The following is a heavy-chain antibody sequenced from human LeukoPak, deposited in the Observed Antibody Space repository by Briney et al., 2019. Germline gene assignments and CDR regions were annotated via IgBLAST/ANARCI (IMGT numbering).Heavy chain of an antibody. V-gene: IGHV4-61*02. CDR3: SRGPFGSA. CDR2: IFTSGST. D-gene: IGHD3-3*01. CDR1: DVSLSGNVDY. J-gene: IGHJ3*01. Sequence: SQTLSLTCTVFDVSLSGNVDYYNWVRQPAGKGLEYIGRIFTSGSTYYNPSLKSRVTISLDRFRNQVSLNLDSVTAADTALYYCSRGPFGSAWGQGTMVTVSS.